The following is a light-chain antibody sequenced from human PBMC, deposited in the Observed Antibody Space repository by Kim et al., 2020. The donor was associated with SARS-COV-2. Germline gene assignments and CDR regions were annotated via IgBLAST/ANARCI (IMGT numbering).Light chain of an antibody. CDR2: AAS. CDR1: QGISSW. Sequence: DIQMTQSPSSVSASVGDRVTFTCRASQGISSWLVWYQQKPGKAPKLLIYAASSLQSGVPSRFSGSGSGTDFTLTISSLQPEDFATYYCQQANSFPYTFGQGTKLEIK. V-gene: IGKV1-12*01. J-gene: IGKJ2*01. CDR3: QQANSFPYT.